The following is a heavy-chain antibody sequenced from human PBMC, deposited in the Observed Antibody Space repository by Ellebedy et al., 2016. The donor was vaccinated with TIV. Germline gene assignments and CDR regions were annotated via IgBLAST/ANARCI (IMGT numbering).Heavy chain of an antibody. D-gene: IGHD1-26*01. CDR3: ARDPVGVGPAFDV. Sequence: GESLKISCVASGFPFSSYAMCWVRQAPGKGLEWVSTISDSGGNTHFPDSVTGRFTISRDNSKDTLYLQMNSLRAEDTAIYYCARDPVGVGPAFDVWGQGTMVTVSS. J-gene: IGHJ3*01. V-gene: IGHV3-23*01. CDR2: ISDSGGNT. CDR1: GFPFSSYA.